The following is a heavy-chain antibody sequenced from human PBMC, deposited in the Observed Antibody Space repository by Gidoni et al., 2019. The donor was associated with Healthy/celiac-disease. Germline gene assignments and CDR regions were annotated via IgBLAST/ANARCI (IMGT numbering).Heavy chain of an antibody. J-gene: IGHJ6*02. CDR2: IWYDGSNK. CDR3: ARWDDYSNPHAYYGMDV. Sequence: GLEWVAVIWYDGSNKYYADSVKGRFTISRDNSKNTLYLQMNSLRAEDTAVYYCARWDDYSNPHAYYGMDVWGQGTTVTVSS. D-gene: IGHD4-4*01. V-gene: IGHV3-33*01.